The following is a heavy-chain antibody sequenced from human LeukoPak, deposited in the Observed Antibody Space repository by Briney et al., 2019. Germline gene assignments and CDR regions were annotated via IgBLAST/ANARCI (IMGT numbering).Heavy chain of an antibody. CDR1: GTSVNTYY. CDR3: AKQSRSLFDP. V-gene: IGHV4-59*08. Sequence: PSETLSLTCTVSGTSVNTYYWSWIRQPPGKALEWIGFVHYSGGTSYTPSLRGRVTISLDTSKNQFSLRLTSVTAADTAVYYCAKQSRSLFDPCGQGTLVTVSS. CDR2: VHYSGGT. J-gene: IGHJ5*02.